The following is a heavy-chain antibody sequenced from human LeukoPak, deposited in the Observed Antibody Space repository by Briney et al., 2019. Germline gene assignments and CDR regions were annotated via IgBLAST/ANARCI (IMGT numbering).Heavy chain of an antibody. CDR1: GGSISSSSYY. Sequence: SETLSLTCTVSGGSISSSSYYWGWIHQPPGKGLEWIGSIYYSGSTYYNPSLKSRVTISVDTSKNQFSLKLSSVTAADTAVYYCARVDPLTMIVVPRKAATQYFQHWGQGTLVTVSS. CDR3: ARVDPLTMIVVPRKAATQYFQH. CDR2: IYYSGST. V-gene: IGHV4-39*01. D-gene: IGHD3-22*01. J-gene: IGHJ1*01.